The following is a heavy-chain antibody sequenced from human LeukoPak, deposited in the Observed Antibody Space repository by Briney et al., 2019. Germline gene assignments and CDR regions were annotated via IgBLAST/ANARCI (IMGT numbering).Heavy chain of an antibody. Sequence: GRSLRLSCAASGCTFSSYGMHWVRQAPGKGLEWVAVMSYDGSNKYYADSVKGRFTISRDNSKNTLYLQMNSLRAEDTAVYYCAKLNSGYDSEFDYWGQGTLVTVSS. CDR3: AKLNSGYDSEFDY. V-gene: IGHV3-30*18. CDR2: MSYDGSNK. CDR1: GCTFSSYG. D-gene: IGHD5-12*01. J-gene: IGHJ4*02.